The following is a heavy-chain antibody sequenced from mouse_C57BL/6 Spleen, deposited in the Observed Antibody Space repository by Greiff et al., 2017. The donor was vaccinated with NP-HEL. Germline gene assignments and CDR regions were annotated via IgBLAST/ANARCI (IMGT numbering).Heavy chain of an antibody. CDR1: GYTFTSYW. CDR3: ARSVYYGSPWCPD. CDR2: IDPSDSAT. Sequence: VQLQQPGAELVRPGSSVKLSCKASGYTFTSYWMHWVKQRPIQGLEWIGNIDPSDSATHYNQKFKDKATLTVDKSSSTAYMQLSSVTSEDSAGYYCARSVYYGSPWCPDWGKGTLVTVAA. J-gene: IGHJ3*01. D-gene: IGHD1-1*01. V-gene: IGHV1-52*01.